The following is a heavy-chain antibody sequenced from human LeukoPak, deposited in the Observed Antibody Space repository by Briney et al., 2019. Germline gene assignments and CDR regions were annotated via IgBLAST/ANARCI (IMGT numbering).Heavy chain of an antibody. CDR2: ISAGGGST. CDR1: GLTFSDYS. D-gene: IGHD6-13*01. V-gene: IGHV3-23*01. J-gene: IGHJ4*02. CDR3: AKDAAGPEY. Sequence: GGSLRLSCAASGLTFSDYSMTWVRQAPGKGLFWVSDISAGGGSTYYADSVKGRFTISRDNSRNTLYLQMNSLRAEDTAVYYCAKDAAGPEYWGQGTLVTVSS.